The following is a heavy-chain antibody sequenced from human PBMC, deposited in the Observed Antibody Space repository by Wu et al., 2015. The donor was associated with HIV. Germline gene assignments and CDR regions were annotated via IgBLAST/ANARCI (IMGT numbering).Heavy chain of an antibody. V-gene: IGHV3-11*01. CDR1: GFTFSDYY. J-gene: IGHJ6*02. D-gene: IGHD5-24*01. CDR2: ISSSGSTI. CDR3: ARDSMATIQFAAYGMDV. Sequence: QVQLVESGGGLVKPGGSLRLSCAASGFTFSDYYMTWIRQAPGKGLEWVSYISSSGSTIYYADSVEGRFTISRDNAKNSLFLQMNSLRAEDTAVYYCARDSMATIQFAAYGMDVWGQGTTVTVSS.